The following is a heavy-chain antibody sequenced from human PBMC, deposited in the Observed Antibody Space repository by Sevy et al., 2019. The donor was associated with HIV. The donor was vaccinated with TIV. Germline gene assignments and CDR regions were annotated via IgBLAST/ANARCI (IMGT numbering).Heavy chain of an antibody. D-gene: IGHD2-15*01. CDR1: GGSISSGDYY. CDR2: IYYSGST. J-gene: IGHJ4*02. CDR3: ARVRGYCSGGSCHTFDY. Sequence: SETLSLTCTVSGGSISSGDYYWSWIRQPPGKGLEWIGYIYYSGSTYYNPSLKSRVTISVDTSKNQFSLKLSSVTAADTAVYYCARVRGYCSGGSCHTFDYWGQRTLVTVSS. V-gene: IGHV4-30-4*01.